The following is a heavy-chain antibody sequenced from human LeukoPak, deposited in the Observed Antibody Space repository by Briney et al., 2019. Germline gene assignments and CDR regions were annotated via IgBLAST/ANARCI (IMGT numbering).Heavy chain of an antibody. CDR3: ARGLPYCSSTSCYDGWFDP. Sequence: PSETLSLTCTVSGYSISSGYYWGWIRQPPGKGLEWIGSIYHSGSTYYNPSLKSRVTISVDTSKNQFSLKLSSVTAADTAVYYCARGLPYCSSTSCYDGWFDPWGQGTLVTVSS. J-gene: IGHJ5*02. V-gene: IGHV4-38-2*02. CDR1: GYSISSGYY. CDR2: IYHSGST. D-gene: IGHD2-2*01.